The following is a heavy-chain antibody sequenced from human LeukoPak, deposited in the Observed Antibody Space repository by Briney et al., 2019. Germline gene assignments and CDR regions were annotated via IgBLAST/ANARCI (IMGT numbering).Heavy chain of an antibody. D-gene: IGHD3-10*01. CDR2: ISGSGGST. J-gene: IGHJ4*02. Sequence: GGSLRLSCAASGFTFSSYAMSWVREAPGKGLEWVSAISGSGGSTYYADSVKGRFTISRDNSKNTLYLQMNSLRAEDTAVYYCAKAILWFGGYYFDYWGQGTLVTVSS. CDR3: AKAILWFGGYYFDY. CDR1: GFTFSSYA. V-gene: IGHV3-23*01.